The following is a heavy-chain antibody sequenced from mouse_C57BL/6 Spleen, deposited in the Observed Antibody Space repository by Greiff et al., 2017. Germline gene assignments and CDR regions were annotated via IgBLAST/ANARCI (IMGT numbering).Heavy chain of an antibody. CDR2: ISYDGSN. Sequence: EVQLQQSGPGLVKPSQSLSLTCSVTGYSITRGYYWNWIRQFPGNKLEWMGYISYDGSNNYNPSLKNRISITRDTSKNQFFLKLNSVTTEDTATYYGARDDYDSAYWGQGTLVTVSA. CDR1: GYSITRGYY. V-gene: IGHV3-6*01. CDR3: ARDDYDSAY. J-gene: IGHJ3*01. D-gene: IGHD2-4*01.